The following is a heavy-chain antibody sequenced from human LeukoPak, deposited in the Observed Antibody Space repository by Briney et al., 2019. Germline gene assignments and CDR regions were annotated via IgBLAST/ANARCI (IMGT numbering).Heavy chain of an antibody. D-gene: IGHD5-24*01. CDR1: DDSNSLYY. V-gene: IGHV4-59*12. Sequence: SETLSLTCSVSDDSNSLYYWSWIRQPPGKGLEWIGYIYYSGSTNYNPSLRSRVTISVDTSKSQFSLKLNSMTAADTAVYYCARGEGARDGYNYEGPFYFDYWGQGTLVAVSS. J-gene: IGHJ4*02. CDR3: ARGEGARDGYNYEGPFYFDY. CDR2: IYYSGST.